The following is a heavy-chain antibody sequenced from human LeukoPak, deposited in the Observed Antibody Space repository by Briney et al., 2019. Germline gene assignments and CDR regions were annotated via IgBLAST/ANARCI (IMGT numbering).Heavy chain of an antibody. CDR3: ARHCIDRLWSIPTAFDY. CDR2: IYYSGST. Sequence: PSGTLSLTCTVSGGSISSSSYYWGWIRQPPGKGLEWIGSIYYSGSTYYNPSLKSRVTISVDTSKNQFSLKLSSVTAADTAVYYCARHCIDRLWSIPTAFDYWGQETLVTVSS. D-gene: IGHD3-3*01. V-gene: IGHV4-39*01. CDR1: GGSISSSSYY. J-gene: IGHJ4*02.